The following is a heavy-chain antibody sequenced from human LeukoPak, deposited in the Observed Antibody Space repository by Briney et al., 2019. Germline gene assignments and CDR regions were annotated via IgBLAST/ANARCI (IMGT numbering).Heavy chain of an antibody. CDR3: ARHAGSSGYYWDAFGI. CDR1: GGSISSYY. V-gene: IGHV4-59*08. D-gene: IGHD3-22*01. CDR2: IYYSGST. J-gene: IGHJ3*02. Sequence: PSETLSLTCTVSGGSISSYYWSWIRQPPGKGLEWIGYIYYSGSTNYNPSLKSRVTISVDTSKNQFSLKLSSVTAADTAVYYCARHAGSSGYYWDAFGIWGQGTMVTVSS.